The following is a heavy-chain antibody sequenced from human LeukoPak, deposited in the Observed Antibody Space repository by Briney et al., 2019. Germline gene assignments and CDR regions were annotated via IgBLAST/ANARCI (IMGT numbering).Heavy chain of an antibody. D-gene: IGHD4-17*01. Sequence: GGSLRLSCVASGFTFSSCEMNWVRQAPGKGLEWVSYISSSGATRYYADSVKGRFTTSRDNAKNSLHLQMNSLRAEDTAVYYCARIGDYWSGVDYWGQGTLVTVSS. CDR3: ARIGDYWSGVDY. CDR2: ISSSGATR. J-gene: IGHJ4*02. V-gene: IGHV3-48*03. CDR1: GFTFSSCE.